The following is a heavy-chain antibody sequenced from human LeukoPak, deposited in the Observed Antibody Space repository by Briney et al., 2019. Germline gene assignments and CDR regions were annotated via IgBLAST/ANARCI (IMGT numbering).Heavy chain of an antibody. J-gene: IGHJ4*02. D-gene: IGHD6-13*01. CDR2: IYHSGST. Sequence: PSQTLSLTCAVSGGSISSGGYSWSWIRQPPGKGLEWIGYIYHSGSTYYNPSLKSRVTISVDRSKNQFSLKLSSVTAADTAVYYCARGIAAAALLFDYWGQGTLVTVSS. CDR1: GGSISSGGYS. V-gene: IGHV4-30-2*01. CDR3: ARGIAAAALLFDY.